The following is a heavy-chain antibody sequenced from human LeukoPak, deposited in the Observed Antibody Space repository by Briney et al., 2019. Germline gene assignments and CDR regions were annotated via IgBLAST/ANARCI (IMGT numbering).Heavy chain of an antibody. CDR1: GFTFSSYA. J-gene: IGHJ4*02. D-gene: IGHD3-22*01. V-gene: IGHV3-23*01. Sequence: GSLRLSCAASGFTFSSYAMSWVRQAPGKGLEWVSAIIGSGGSTYYADSVKGRFTISRDNSKNTLYLQMNSLRAEDTAVYYCAKDRARITMIVVVTNFDYWGQGTLVTVSS. CDR3: AKDRARITMIVVVTNFDY. CDR2: IIGSGGST.